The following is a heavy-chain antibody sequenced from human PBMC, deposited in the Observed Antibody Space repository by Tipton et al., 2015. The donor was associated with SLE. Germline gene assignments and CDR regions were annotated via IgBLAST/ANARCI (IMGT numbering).Heavy chain of an antibody. CDR2: ISGSGGST. D-gene: IGHD2-15*01. CDR3: AKKARVVVVAATDY. J-gene: IGHJ4*02. V-gene: IGHV3-23*01. Sequence: SLRLSCVASGFMFSSYAMAWVRQAQGKGLEWVSAISGSGGSTYYADSVKGRFTISRDNSKNTLYLQMNSLRAEDTAVYYCAKKARVVVVAATDYWGQGTLVTVSS. CDR1: GFMFSSYA.